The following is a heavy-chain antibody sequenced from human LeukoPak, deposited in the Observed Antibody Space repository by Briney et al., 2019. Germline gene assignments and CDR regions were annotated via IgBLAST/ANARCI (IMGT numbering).Heavy chain of an antibody. CDR1: GGSISSYY. CDR2: IYTSGST. V-gene: IGHV4-4*09. Sequence: SETLSLTCTVSGGSISSYYWCWIRQPPGKGLEWIGYIYTSGSTNYNPSLKSRVTISVDTSKNQFSLKLSSVTAADTAVYYCARSYSSSSDFDYWGQGTLVTVSS. D-gene: IGHD6-6*01. J-gene: IGHJ4*02. CDR3: ARSYSSSSDFDY.